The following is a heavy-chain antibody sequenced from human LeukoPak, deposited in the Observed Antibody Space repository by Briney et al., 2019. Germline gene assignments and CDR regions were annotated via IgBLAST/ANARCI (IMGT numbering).Heavy chain of an antibody. Sequence: GGSLRHSCAASGFTFSSCGFNWVRQAPGKGLEWVSSIGPTGTDRYYADSVRGRFTISRDNAKSSMYLQMDSLRDEDTAVYYCATETIGRHYDYWGQGTLLTVSS. CDR2: IGPTGTDR. V-gene: IGHV3-21*01. CDR1: GFTFSSCG. J-gene: IGHJ4*02. D-gene: IGHD1-14*01. CDR3: ATETIGRHYDY.